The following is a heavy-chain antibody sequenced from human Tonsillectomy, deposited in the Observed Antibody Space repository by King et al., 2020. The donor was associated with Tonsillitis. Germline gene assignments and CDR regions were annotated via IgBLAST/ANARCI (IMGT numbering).Heavy chain of an antibody. CDR3: ARSYDYYDAFDI. V-gene: IGHV3-7*03. Sequence: VQLVESGGGLVQPGGSLRVSCAASGFTFSRYWMSWVRQSPGKGLGWVARIKQDGIEKYYVDFVKGRFTISGDNAKNSLHLQMNSLRAEDTALYYCARSYDYYDAFDIWGQGTMVTVSS. D-gene: IGHD3-22*01. J-gene: IGHJ3*02. CDR2: IKQDGIEK. CDR1: GFTFSRYW.